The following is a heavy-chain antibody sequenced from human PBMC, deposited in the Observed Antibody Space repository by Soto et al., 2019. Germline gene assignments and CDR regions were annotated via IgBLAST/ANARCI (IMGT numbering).Heavy chain of an antibody. CDR3: TRLGVYDSSGYYPDY. V-gene: IGHV3-73*01. Sequence: GGSLRLSCAASGFTFSGSAMHWVRQASGKGLEWVGRIRSKANSYATAYAASVKGRFTISRDDSKNTAYLQMNSLKTEDTAVYYCTRLGVYDSSGYYPDYWGRGTLVTVSS. CDR1: GFTFSGSA. CDR2: IRSKANSYAT. J-gene: IGHJ4*02. D-gene: IGHD3-22*01.